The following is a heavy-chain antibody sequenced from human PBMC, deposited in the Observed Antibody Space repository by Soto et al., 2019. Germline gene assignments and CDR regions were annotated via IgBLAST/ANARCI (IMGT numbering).Heavy chain of an antibody. Sequence: QVQLVQSGAEVKKPGSSVKVSCKASGGTFSSYAISWVRQAPGQGLEWMGGIIPIFGTANYAQKFQGRVTITADEATSTAYMELSSLRSEDTAVYYCAGPPELTRIYYYYGMDVCGQCTTVTGSS. CDR3: AGPPELTRIYYYYGMDV. J-gene: IGHJ6*02. CDR1: GGTFSSYA. D-gene: IGHD1-7*01. V-gene: IGHV1-69*12. CDR2: IIPIFGTA.